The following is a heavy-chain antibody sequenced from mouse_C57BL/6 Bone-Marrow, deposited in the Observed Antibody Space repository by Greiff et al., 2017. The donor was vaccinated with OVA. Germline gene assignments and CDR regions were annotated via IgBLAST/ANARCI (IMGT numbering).Heavy chain of an antibody. CDR1: GYAFSSSW. Sequence: QVQLKESGPELVKPGASVKISCKASGYAFSSSWMNWVKQRPGKGLEWIGRIYPGDGDTNYNGKFKGKATLTADKSSSTAYMQLSSLTSEDSAVYFGARSYYSGKYAMDYWGQGTSVTVSS. J-gene: IGHJ4*01. D-gene: IGHD2-12*01. CDR3: ARSYYSGKYAMDY. CDR2: IYPGDGDT. V-gene: IGHV1-82*01.